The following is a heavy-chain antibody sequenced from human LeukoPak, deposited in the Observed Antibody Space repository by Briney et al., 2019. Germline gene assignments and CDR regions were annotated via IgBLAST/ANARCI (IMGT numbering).Heavy chain of an antibody. CDR3: ARVYGSGSYYTTYYGMDV. CDR2: IIPILGIA. Sequence: ASVKVSCKASGGTFSSYAISWVRQAPGQGLEWMGRIIPILGIANYAQKFQGRVTITADKSTSTAYMELSSLRSEDTAVYYCARVYGSGSYYTTYYGMDVWGQGTTVTVSS. V-gene: IGHV1-69*04. J-gene: IGHJ6*02. D-gene: IGHD3-10*01. CDR1: GGTFSSYA.